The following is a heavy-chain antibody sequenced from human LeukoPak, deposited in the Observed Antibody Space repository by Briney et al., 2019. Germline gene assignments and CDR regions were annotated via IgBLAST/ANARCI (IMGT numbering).Heavy chain of an antibody. D-gene: IGHD3-16*01. J-gene: IGHJ4*02. CDR1: GGSFSGYY. CDR2: INHSGST. CDR3: ARRGLDDY. V-gene: IGHV4-34*01. Sequence: SETLSLTCAVYGGSFSGYYWSWIRQPPGKGLEWIGEINHSGSTNYNPSLKSRVTISVDTSKNQFSLKLSSVTAADTAVYYCARRGLDDYWGQGTLSPSPQ.